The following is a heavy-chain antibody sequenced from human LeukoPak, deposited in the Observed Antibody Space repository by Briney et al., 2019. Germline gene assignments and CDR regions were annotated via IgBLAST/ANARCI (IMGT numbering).Heavy chain of an antibody. CDR2: IWYDGSNK. CDR1: GSTFSNYG. CDR3: ARDLGYGGSLDY. Sequence: GGSLRLSCAASGSTFSNYGMHWVRQAPGKGLEWVAVIWYDGSNKYYADSVKGRFTISRDNSKNTLYLQMNSLRAEDTAVYYCARDLGYGGSLDYWGQGTLVTVSS. J-gene: IGHJ4*02. V-gene: IGHV3-33*01. D-gene: IGHD4-23*01.